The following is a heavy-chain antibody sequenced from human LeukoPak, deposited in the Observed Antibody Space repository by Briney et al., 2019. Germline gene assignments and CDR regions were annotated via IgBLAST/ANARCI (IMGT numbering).Heavy chain of an antibody. D-gene: IGHD5-24*01. CDR1: GYTFTSYD. CDR2: VNPTSGGT. V-gene: IGHV1-2*02. CDR3: ARVVVRDANNYKDY. Sequence: GASVKVSCRASGYTFTSYDINWVRQATGQGLEWMGWVNPTSGGTNYAQKFQGRVTMTRDTSISTAYMELSRLRSDDTAVYYCARVVVRDANNYKDYWGQGTLVTVSS. J-gene: IGHJ4*02.